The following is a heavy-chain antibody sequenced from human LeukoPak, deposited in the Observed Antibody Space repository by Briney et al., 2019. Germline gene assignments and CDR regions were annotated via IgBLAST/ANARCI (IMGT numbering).Heavy chain of an antibody. D-gene: IGHD3-9*01. CDR1: GGSISSYY. Sequence: SETLSLTCTVSGGSISSYYWSWIRQPPGKGLKGIGYIYYSGSTNYNPSLKSRVTISVDTSKNQFSLKLSSVTAADTAVYYCARDDILTGYYPVWGQGTLVTVSS. CDR3: ARDDILTGYYPV. J-gene: IGHJ4*02. V-gene: IGHV4-59*01. CDR2: IYYSGST.